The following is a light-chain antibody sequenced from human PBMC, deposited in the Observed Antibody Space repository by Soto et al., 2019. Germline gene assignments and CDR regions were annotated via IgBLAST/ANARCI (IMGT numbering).Light chain of an antibody. V-gene: IGLV2-23*02. CDR3: CSYAGSTTSWV. CDR2: EVN. CDR1: SNDIGSFNV. Sequence: QSALTQPASVSGSPGQSITISCTGTSNDIGSFNVVSWYQQHPGKAPKLIIYEVNKRPSGVSDRFSGSKSGNTASLTISGPQADDESDYYCCSYAGSTTSWVFGGGTKVTVL. J-gene: IGLJ3*02.